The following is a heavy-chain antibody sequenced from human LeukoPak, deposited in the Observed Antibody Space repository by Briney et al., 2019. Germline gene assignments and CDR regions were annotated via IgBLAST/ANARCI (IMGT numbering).Heavy chain of an antibody. CDR3: ARGLGYGSGSYYLGFDM. CDR1: GGSTSTSSTY. Sequence: SETLSLTCTVSGGSTSTSSTYWGWIRQPPGKGMGWIGSIYYSGSTYYNPSLKSRVTISVDTSRNQFSLKLSSVSAADTAVYYCARGLGYGSGSYYLGFDMWGQGTMVTVSS. J-gene: IGHJ3*02. CDR2: IYYSGST. D-gene: IGHD3-10*01. V-gene: IGHV4-39*01.